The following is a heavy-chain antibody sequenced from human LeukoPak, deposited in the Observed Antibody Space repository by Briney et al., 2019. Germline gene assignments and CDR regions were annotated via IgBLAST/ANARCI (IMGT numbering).Heavy chain of an antibody. Sequence: PGGSLRLSCAVSGFTFSNYNMNWVRQAPGKGLEWVSSISSSSSYIYYADSVKGRFTISRDNAKNSLYLQMNSLRAEDTAVYYCARMAYYYDSSGNFDYWGQGTLVTVSS. J-gene: IGHJ4*02. CDR1: GFTFSNYN. CDR2: ISSSSSYI. D-gene: IGHD3-22*01. V-gene: IGHV3-21*01. CDR3: ARMAYYYDSSGNFDY.